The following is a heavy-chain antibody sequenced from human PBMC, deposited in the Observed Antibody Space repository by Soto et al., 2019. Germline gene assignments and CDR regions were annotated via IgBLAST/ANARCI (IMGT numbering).Heavy chain of an antibody. V-gene: IGHV4-31*03. Sequence: PSETLSLTCTVSGGSISSGGYYWSWIRHHPGKGLEWIGNIYYSGSTDYNPSLKSRVTISVDTSKNQFSLKLTSVTAADTAVYYCARDDGQLAIDSWGQGTLVTVSS. D-gene: IGHD6-6*01. CDR2: IYYSGST. CDR1: GGSISSGGYY. J-gene: IGHJ4*02. CDR3: ARDDGQLAIDS.